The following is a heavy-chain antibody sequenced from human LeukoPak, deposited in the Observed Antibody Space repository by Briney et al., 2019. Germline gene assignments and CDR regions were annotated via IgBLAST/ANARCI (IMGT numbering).Heavy chain of an antibody. Sequence: VASVKVSCKASGYTFTGYYMHWVRQAPGQGLEWMGWINPNSGGTNYAQKFQGRVTMTRDTSISTAYMKLSRLRSDDTAVYYCARAKTYYDFWSGYWIFDYWGQGTLVTVSS. J-gene: IGHJ4*02. CDR2: INPNSGGT. CDR1: GYTFTGYY. V-gene: IGHV1-2*02. CDR3: ARAKTYYDFWSGYWIFDY. D-gene: IGHD3-3*01.